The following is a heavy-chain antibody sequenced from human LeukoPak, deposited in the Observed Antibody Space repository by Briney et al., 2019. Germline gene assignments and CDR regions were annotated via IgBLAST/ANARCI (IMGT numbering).Heavy chain of an antibody. CDR3: AKDRTVGASYWYLDL. J-gene: IGHJ2*01. Sequence: GGSLRLSCVASGFTFSSYAMSWARQAPGKGLEWVSGISSSGSGGNTYYADSVKGRFTISRDSSKNTLFLQMNTLRAEDTAIYYCAKDRTVGASYWYLDLWGRGTLVTVSS. CDR2: ISSSGSGGNT. D-gene: IGHD1-26*01. CDR1: GFTFSSYA. V-gene: IGHV3-23*01.